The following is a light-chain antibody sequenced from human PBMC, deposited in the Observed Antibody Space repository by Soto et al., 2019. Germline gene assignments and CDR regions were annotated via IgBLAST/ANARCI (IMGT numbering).Light chain of an antibody. CDR2: YDD. J-gene: IGLJ1*01. V-gene: IGLV1-36*01. Sequence: QSLLTHPPPVSEAPRQKCTLSCSGISSNIGNNAVNWYQQLPGKAPKLLIYYDDLLPSGVSDRFSGSKYGTSASLAISGLQSEDEADYYCAAWDDSLNGRYVFGTGTKVTVL. CDR1: SSNIGNNA. CDR3: AAWDDSLNGRYV.